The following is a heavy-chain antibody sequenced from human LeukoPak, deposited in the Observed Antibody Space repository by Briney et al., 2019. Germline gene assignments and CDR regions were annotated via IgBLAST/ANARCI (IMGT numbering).Heavy chain of an antibody. D-gene: IGHD2-2*01. V-gene: IGHV3-7*01. CDR1: GLNHNSYW. CDR3: ARGSAEKIVVPAAFDY. CDR2: IKQDGSGK. Sequence: QSGGSLRLSCAASGLNHNSYWMSWVRAAPGKGLEWVAHIKQDGSGKYYVDSVKGQFTISRDNAKNSLYLQMNRLRAEDTAVYYCARGSAEKIVVPAAFDYWGQGTLVTVSS. J-gene: IGHJ4*02.